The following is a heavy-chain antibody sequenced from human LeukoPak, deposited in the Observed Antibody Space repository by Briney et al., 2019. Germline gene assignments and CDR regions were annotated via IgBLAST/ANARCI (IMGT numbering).Heavy chain of an antibody. J-gene: IGHJ4*02. D-gene: IGHD5-18*01. V-gene: IGHV1-3*01. CDR3: ARAGIQLWSYYFDY. Sequence: GASVKVSCKASGYTFTSYAMHWVRQAPGQRLEWMGWINAGNGNTKYSQKFQGRVTITRDTSASTAYMELSSLRSGDTAVYYCARAGIQLWSYYFDYWGQGTLVTVSS. CDR2: INAGNGNT. CDR1: GYTFTSYA.